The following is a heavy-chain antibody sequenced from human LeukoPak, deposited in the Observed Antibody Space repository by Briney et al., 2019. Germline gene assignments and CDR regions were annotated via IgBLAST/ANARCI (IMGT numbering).Heavy chain of an antibody. V-gene: IGHV3-7*03. CDR3: ARWDILTGFPPT. CDR2: IKQDGSEK. CDR1: GFTFSSYW. Sequence: GGSLRLSCAASGFTFSSYWMSWVRQAPGKGLEWVANIKQDGSEKYYMDSVKGRFTVSRDNAKNTLYLRMNSLRAADTAVYYCARWDILTGFPPTWGQGTLVTVSS. J-gene: IGHJ5*02. D-gene: IGHD3-9*01.